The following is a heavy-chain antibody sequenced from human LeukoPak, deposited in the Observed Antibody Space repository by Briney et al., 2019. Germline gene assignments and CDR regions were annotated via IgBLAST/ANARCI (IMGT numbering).Heavy chain of an antibody. CDR1: GFTFSSYW. CDR2: INSDGSDT. V-gene: IGHV3-74*01. J-gene: IGHJ4*02. Sequence: QPGGSLRLSCAASGFTFSSYWMHWVRQAPGKGLVWVSRINSDGSDTTYADSVKGRFTISRDNAKNTLYLQMNSLRAEDTAAYYCAKNGPGLDYIDYWGQGTLVTVSS. D-gene: IGHD3-10*01. CDR3: AKNGPGLDYIDY.